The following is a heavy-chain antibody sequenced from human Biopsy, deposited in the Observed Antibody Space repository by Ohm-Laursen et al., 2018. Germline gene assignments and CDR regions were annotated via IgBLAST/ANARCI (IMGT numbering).Heavy chain of an antibody. Sequence: ASVKVSYKTSEYTFTGYHVHWVRQAPGQGLEWMGWINAKTGDTNYAQKFQGRVTMTRDTSISTAYVDLSSLRSDDTAVYYCTRGGYYYDSLAYYYWFDPWGQGTLVTVSS. J-gene: IGHJ5*02. V-gene: IGHV1-2*02. CDR1: EYTFTGYH. D-gene: IGHD3-22*01. CDR2: INAKTGDT. CDR3: TRGGYYYDSLAYYYWFDP.